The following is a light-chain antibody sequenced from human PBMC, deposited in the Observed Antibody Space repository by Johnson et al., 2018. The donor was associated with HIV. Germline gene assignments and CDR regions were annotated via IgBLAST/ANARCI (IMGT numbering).Light chain of an antibody. V-gene: IGLV1-51*02. J-gene: IGLJ1*01. CDR3: GTWDSSLGV. CDR2: ETN. CDR1: SSNIGNNY. Sequence: QLVLTQPPSVSAAPGQKVTISCSGSSSNIGNNYVSWYQQLPGTAPKLLIYETNKRPSGIPDRFSGSKSGTSATLGITGLQTGDEADYYCGTWDSSLGVFGTGTKVTVL.